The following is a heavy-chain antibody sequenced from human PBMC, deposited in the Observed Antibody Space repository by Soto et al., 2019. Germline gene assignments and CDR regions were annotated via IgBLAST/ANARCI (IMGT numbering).Heavy chain of an antibody. J-gene: IGHJ6*02. V-gene: IGHV1-69*13. CDR3: ARASFGGNSGLYSYYYCMDV. CDR2: IIPIFGTA. CDR1: GGNFSSYA. D-gene: IGHD2-21*02. Sequence: SVKVSCKASGGNFSSYASSWVRQAPGQGLEWMGGIIPIFGTANYAQKFQGRVTITADESTSTAYMELSSLRSEDTAVYYCARASFGGNSGLYSYYYCMDVWRQGPTVTVSS.